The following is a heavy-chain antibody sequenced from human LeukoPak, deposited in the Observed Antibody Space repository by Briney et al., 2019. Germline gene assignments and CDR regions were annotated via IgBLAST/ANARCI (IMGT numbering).Heavy chain of an antibody. CDR2: ISTGSSTI. Sequence: GGSLRLSCAASGFTFSDYYMSWIRQAPGKGLEWVSYISTGSSTIYYADSVKGRFTISRDNAENSLYLQMNSLRAEDTAVYYCARGTTAATSHFDYWGQGTLVTVSS. V-gene: IGHV3-11*04. CDR3: ARGTTAATSHFDY. D-gene: IGHD2-15*01. J-gene: IGHJ4*02. CDR1: GFTFSDYY.